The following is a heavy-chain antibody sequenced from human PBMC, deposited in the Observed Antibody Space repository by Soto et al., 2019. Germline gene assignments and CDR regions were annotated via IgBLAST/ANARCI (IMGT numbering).Heavy chain of an antibody. D-gene: IGHD6-19*01. J-gene: IGHJ6*02. V-gene: IGHV6-1*01. CDR2: AYYRSKWYN. CDR1: GDSVSSNSAA. CDR3: ARGTSPYSSLGLDA. Sequence: PSQTLSLTCDISGDSVSSNSAAWNWIRQSPSRGLEWLGRAYYRSKWYNDYAVSVKSRITIDPDASNNQFSLHLNSVTPEDTAVYYCARGTSPYSSLGLDAWGQGTTVTVSS.